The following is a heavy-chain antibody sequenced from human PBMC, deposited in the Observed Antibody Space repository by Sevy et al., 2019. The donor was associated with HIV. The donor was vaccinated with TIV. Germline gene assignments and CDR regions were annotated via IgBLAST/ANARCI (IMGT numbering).Heavy chain of an antibody. CDR2: ISGTGDHT. D-gene: IGHD2-8*01. V-gene: IGHV3-23*01. Sequence: GGSLRLSCAVSGFTFSSFAMGWVRQAPGKGLDWISVISGTGDHTYYADSVKGGFTISRDNSKNTLFLQTKSLRAEDTAIFYGAKKMGGGSGRAFLVDYWGQGTLVTVSS. CDR1: GFTFSSFA. J-gene: IGHJ4*02. CDR3: AKKMGGGSGRAFLVDY.